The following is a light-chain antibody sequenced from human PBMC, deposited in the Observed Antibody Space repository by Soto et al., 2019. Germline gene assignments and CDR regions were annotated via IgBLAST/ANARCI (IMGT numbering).Light chain of an antibody. CDR1: QDISNY. V-gene: IGKV1-33*01. CDR3: QQYDNLRIT. J-gene: IGKJ4*01. Sequence: DIQMTQSPSSLSASVGDRVTITCQASQDISNYLNWYQQKPGKAPKLLIYDASNLETGVPSRFSGSGSGTDLTFTISSLQPEDIAAYYCQQYDNLRITFGGGTKVEIK. CDR2: DAS.